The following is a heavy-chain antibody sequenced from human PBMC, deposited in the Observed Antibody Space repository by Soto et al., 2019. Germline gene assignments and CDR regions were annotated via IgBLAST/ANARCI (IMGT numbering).Heavy chain of an antibody. J-gene: IGHJ6*02. CDR1: GGSMSPYY. CDR2: IYYRGNT. Sequence: SETLSLTCAVSGGSMSPYYWSWIRQPPGKGLEWIANIYYRGNTNYNPSFESRVTISIDTSKNQFSLKLNSMTAADTAVYYCARHSKKTGDFDYYYGMDVWGQGTTVTVSS. D-gene: IGHD1-1*01. CDR3: ARHSKKTGDFDYYYGMDV. V-gene: IGHV4-59*08.